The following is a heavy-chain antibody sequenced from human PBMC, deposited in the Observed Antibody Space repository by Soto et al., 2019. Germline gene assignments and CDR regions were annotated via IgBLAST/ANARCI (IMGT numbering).Heavy chain of an antibody. CDR3: AVTITPTPGAFDI. D-gene: IGHD2-15*01. CDR2: IYYSGST. J-gene: IGHJ3*02. V-gene: IGHV4-31*02. CDR1: CGSISNGGYY. Sequence: SETLSLPCTVSCGSISNGGYYWIWNRQHPGKGLEWIGYIYYSGSTYYNPSLKSRVTISVDTSKNQFSLKLSSVTAADTAVYYCAVTITPTPGAFDIWGQGTMVTVSS.